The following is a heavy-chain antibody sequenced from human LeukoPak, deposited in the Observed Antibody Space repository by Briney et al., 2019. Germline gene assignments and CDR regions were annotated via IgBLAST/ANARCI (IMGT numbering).Heavy chain of an antibody. D-gene: IGHD3-3*01. CDR2: IIPIFGTA. V-gene: IGHV1-69*13. Sequence: GASVKVSCEASGGTFSSYAISWVREAPGQGLEWMGGIIPIFGTANYAQKFQGRVTITADESTSTAYMELSSLRSEDTAVYYCARSSGVVVKYWGQGTLVTASS. CDR1: GGTFSSYA. CDR3: ARSSGVVVKY. J-gene: IGHJ4*02.